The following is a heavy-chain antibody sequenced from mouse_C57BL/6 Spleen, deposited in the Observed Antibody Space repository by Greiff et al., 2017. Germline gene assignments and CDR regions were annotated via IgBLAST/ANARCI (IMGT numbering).Heavy chain of an antibody. D-gene: IGHD4-1*01. V-gene: IGHV7-3*01. CDR3: ARRGRTGYYFDY. J-gene: IGHJ2*01. Sequence: VQLKESGGGLVQPGGSLSLSCAASGFTFTDYYMSWVRQPPGKALEWLGFIRNKANGYTTEYSASVKGRFTISRDNSQSILYLQMNALRAEDSATYYCARRGRTGYYFDYWGQGTTLTVSS. CDR1: GFTFTDYY. CDR2: IRNKANGYTT.